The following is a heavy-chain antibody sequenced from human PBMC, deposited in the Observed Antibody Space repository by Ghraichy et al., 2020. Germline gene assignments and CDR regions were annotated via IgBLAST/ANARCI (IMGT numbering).Heavy chain of an antibody. J-gene: IGHJ6*02. V-gene: IGHV1-8*01. Sequence: ASVKVSCKASGYTFTSYDINWVRQATGQGLEWMGWMNPNSGNTGYAQKFQGRVTMTRNTSISTAYMELSSLRSEDTAVYYCARGGVFGAATPLSYYYYGMDVWGQGTTVTVSS. D-gene: IGHD2-15*01. CDR1: GYTFTSYD. CDR2: MNPNSGNT. CDR3: ARGGVFGAATPLSYYYYGMDV.